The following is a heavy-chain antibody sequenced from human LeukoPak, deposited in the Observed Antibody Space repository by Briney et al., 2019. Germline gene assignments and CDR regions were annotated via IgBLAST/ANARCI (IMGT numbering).Heavy chain of an antibody. J-gene: IGHJ4*02. V-gene: IGHV3-11*05. CDR2: ITSTSSYT. CDR1: GFTFNDYY. Sequence: GSLRLSCAASGFTFNDYYMTWIRQAPGKGLEWVSYITSTSSYTNYADSVKGRFTISRDNAENSLYLQMNSLRAEDTAVYYCASEPASDYWGQGTLVTVSS. CDR3: ASEPASDY. D-gene: IGHD2-2*01.